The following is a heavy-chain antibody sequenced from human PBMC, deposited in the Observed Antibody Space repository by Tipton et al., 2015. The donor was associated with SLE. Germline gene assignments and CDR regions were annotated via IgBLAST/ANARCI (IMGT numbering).Heavy chain of an antibody. Sequence: SLRLSCAASGFTFSRYEMHWVRQAPGKGLEWVSYISSSGTTLDHADSVKGRFTISRDNAKNTLYLQMNSLRVEDTAVYYCARGGLGSYRFNYYMDVRGMGTTVTVSS. D-gene: IGHD3-10*01. CDR1: GFTFSRYE. J-gene: IGHJ6*03. V-gene: IGHV3-48*03. CDR3: ARGGLGSYRFNYYMDV. CDR2: ISSSGTTL.